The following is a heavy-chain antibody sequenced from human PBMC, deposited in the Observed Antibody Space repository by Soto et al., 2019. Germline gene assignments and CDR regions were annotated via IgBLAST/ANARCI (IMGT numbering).Heavy chain of an antibody. Sequence: QVQLVQSGAEVKKPGASVKVSCKASGYTFTSYGISWVRQAPGQGLEWMGWISAYNGNTNYAQKLQGRVTMTTDTSTSTAYMELRSVRSDDTAVYYCARIYCSSTSCYLDYYYYGMDVWGQGTTVTVSS. J-gene: IGHJ6*02. D-gene: IGHD2-2*01. V-gene: IGHV1-18*01. CDR2: ISAYNGNT. CDR1: GYTFTSYG. CDR3: ARIYCSSTSCYLDYYYYGMDV.